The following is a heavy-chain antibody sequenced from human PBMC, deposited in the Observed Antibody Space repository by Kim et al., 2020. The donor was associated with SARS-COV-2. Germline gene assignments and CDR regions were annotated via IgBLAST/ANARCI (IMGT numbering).Heavy chain of an antibody. V-gene: IGHV4-39*01. J-gene: IGHJ6*02. CDR3: ARLGYQLHLNQYYYGMDV. Sequence: SETLSLTCTVSGGSISSSSYYWGWIRQPPGKGLEWIGSIYYSGSTYYNPSLKSRVTISVDTSKNQFSLKLSSVTAADTAVYYCARLGYQLHLNQYYYGMDVWGQGTTVTVSS. CDR2: IYYSGST. D-gene: IGHD2-2*01. CDR1: GGSISSSSYY.